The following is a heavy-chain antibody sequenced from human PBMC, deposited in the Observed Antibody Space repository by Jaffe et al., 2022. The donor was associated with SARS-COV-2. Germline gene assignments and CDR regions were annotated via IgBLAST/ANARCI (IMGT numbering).Heavy chain of an antibody. J-gene: IGHJ4*02. Sequence: EVQLVESGGVVVQPGGSLRLSCAASGFTFDDYTMHWVRQAPGKGLEWVSLISWDGGSTYYADSVKGRFTISRDNSKNSLYLQMNSLRTEDTALYYCAKDKGSDSSGIYFHYWGQGTLVTVSS. CDR1: GFTFDDYT. D-gene: IGHD3-22*01. CDR2: ISWDGGST. CDR3: AKDKGSDSSGIYFHY. V-gene: IGHV3-43*01.